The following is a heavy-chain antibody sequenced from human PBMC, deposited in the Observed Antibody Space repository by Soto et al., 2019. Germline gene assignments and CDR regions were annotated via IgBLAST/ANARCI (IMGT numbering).Heavy chain of an antibody. CDR3: ARARIVAVSGRTGGYYYYSMDL. CDR2: VIPRFGTT. D-gene: IGHD2-2*01. J-gene: IGHJ6*02. CDR1: GGTFTSYS. Sequence: QVQLEQSGAEVKRPGSSVKVSCRASGGTFTSYSINWVRRAPGQGPEWMGAVIPRFGTTTYAQRFEGRVTVTADAYTSTVFMEMSGLRSEDTAVYFCARARIVAVSGRTGGYYYYSMDLWGQGTAVIVSS. V-gene: IGHV1-69*01.